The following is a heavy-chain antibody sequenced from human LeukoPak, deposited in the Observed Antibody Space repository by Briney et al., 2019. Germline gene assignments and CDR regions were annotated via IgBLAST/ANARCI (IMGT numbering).Heavy chain of an antibody. D-gene: IGHD3-9*01. CDR3: ARDWPSYYDILTGYYDY. J-gene: IGHJ4*02. CDR2: FDPEDGET. V-gene: IGHV1-24*01. Sequence: ASVKVSCKVSGYTLTELSMHWVRQAPGKGLEWMGGFDPEDGETIYAQKFQGRVTMTEDTSTDTAYMELSRLRSDDTAVYYCARDWPSYYDILTGYYDYWGQGTLVTVSS. CDR1: GYTLTELS.